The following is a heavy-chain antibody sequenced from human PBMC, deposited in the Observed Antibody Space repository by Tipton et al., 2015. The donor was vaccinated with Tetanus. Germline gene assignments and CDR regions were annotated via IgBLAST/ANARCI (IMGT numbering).Heavy chain of an antibody. CDR3: ARHMAEHDTRYFDL. D-gene: IGHD3-16*02. J-gene: IGHJ3*01. CDR1: GGSLSRYY. CDR2: INHRGST. V-gene: IGHV4-34*01. Sequence: TLSLTCAVYGGSLSRYYWTWIRQPPGKGLEWIGEINHRGSTMYNPSLKSRVTISLDKSKNEISLRLRSVTAADTALYFCARHMAEHDTRYFDLWDQGTKVTVSS.